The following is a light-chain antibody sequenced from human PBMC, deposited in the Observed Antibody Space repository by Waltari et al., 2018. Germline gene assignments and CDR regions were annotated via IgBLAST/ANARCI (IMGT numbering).Light chain of an antibody. V-gene: IGLV1-44*01. Sequence: QSVLIQPPSASGTPGQRVTISCSGRSSNIGINTVNWYQQLPGTAPKLLIYRNNQRPSGVPDRFSGSKSGTSASLAISGLQSEDEADYYCAVWDDSLNGWVFGGGTKLTVL. J-gene: IGLJ3*02. CDR2: RNN. CDR3: AVWDDSLNGWV. CDR1: SSNIGINT.